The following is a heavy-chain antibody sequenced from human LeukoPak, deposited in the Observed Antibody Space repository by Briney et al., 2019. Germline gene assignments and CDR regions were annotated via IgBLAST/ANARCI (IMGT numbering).Heavy chain of an antibody. CDR3: ARDLGRYDSNQGPLDAFDI. D-gene: IGHD3-22*01. J-gene: IGHJ3*02. V-gene: IGHV3-23*01. CDR2: ISTSGRAT. CDR1: GFAFSTYA. Sequence: PGGSLRLSCAASGFAFSTYAMTWVRQAPEKGLQRVSTISTSGRATYYADSVEGRFTISRDNSKNTLYLQMNSLRADDTAVYYCARDLGRYDSNQGPLDAFDIWGQGTMVTVSS.